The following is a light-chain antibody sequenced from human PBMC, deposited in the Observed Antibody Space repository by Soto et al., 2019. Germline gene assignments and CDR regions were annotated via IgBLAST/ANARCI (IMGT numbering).Light chain of an antibody. CDR3: QQYINWPT. V-gene: IGKV3-15*01. CDR1: QSVRDN. Sequence: EIVLTQSPATLSVSPGERVTLSCRASQSVRDNLAWYQHKPGQAPRILMYGGSTRVTGLPARFRGSGSGTEFTLTITSLQSEDFAVYYCQQYINWPTFGQGTKL. CDR2: GGS. J-gene: IGKJ2*01.